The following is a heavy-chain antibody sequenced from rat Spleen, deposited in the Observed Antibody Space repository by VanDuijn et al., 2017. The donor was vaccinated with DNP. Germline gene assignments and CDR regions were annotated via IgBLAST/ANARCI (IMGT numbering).Heavy chain of an antibody. CDR1: GLTFSHYD. J-gene: IGHJ2*01. CDR3: ARGGRSYFDY. Sequence: EVQLVESGGGLVQPGRSLKLSCAASGLTFSHYDMAWVRQAPAEGLECVAYISYHGGNTYYGDSVKGRFTVSRDDAKSILYLQMDSLRSEDTATYYCARGGRSYFDYWGQGVMVTVSS. V-gene: IGHV5-20*01. CDR2: ISYHGGNT. D-gene: IGHD1-11*01.